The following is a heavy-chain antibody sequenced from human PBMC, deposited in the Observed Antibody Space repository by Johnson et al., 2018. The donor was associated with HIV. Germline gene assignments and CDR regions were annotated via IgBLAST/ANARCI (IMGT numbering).Heavy chain of an antibody. D-gene: IGHD1-26*01. J-gene: IGHJ3*02. CDR3: ARVGVGATGLGTGADAFDI. V-gene: IGHV3-66*02. CDR2: IYSGGST. CDR1: GFTVSSNY. Sequence: VQLVESGGGLVQPGGSLRLSCAASGFTVSSNYMSWVHQAPGKGLEWVSVIYSGGSTYYADSVKGRFTISRDNSKNTLYLQMNSLRAEDTAVYYCARVGVGATGLGTGADAFDIWGQGTMVTVSS.